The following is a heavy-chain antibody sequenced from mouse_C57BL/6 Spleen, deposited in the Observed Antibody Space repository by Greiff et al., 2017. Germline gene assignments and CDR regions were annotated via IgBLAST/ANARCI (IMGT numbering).Heavy chain of an antibody. CDR3: ARSPLYYGSSPYYFDY. J-gene: IGHJ2*01. V-gene: IGHV1-18*01. Sequence: EFQLQQSGPELVKPGASVKIPCKASGYTFTDYNMDWVKQSHGKSLEWIGDINPNNGGTIYNQKFKGKATLPVDKSSSAAYMELRSLTSEDTAVYYCARSPLYYGSSPYYFDYWGQGTTLTVSS. CDR1: GYTFTDYN. D-gene: IGHD1-1*01. CDR2: INPNNGGT.